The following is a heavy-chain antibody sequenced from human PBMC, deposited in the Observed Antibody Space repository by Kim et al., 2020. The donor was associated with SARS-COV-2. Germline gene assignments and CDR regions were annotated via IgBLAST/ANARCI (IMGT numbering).Heavy chain of an antibody. J-gene: IGHJ1*01. V-gene: IGHV3-48*02. CDR3: ARVVYYYSSGSYYNAEYFQH. CDR2: ISSSSSTI. Sequence: GGSLRLSCAASGFTFSSYSMNWVRQAPGKGLEWVSYISSSSSTIYYADSVKGRFTISRDNAKNSLYLQMNSLRDEDTAVYYCARVVYYYSSGSYYNAEYFQHWGQGTLVTVSS. CDR1: GFTFSSYS. D-gene: IGHD3-10*01.